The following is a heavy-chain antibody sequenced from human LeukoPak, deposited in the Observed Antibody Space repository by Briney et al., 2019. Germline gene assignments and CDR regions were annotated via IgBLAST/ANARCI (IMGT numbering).Heavy chain of an antibody. CDR1: GFTFSSYA. Sequence: PGGSLRLSCAASGFTFSSYAMHWVRQAPGKGLEWVAVISYDGSNKYYADSVKGRFTISRDNSKNTLYLQMNSLRAEDTAVYYCARDRGPNQIYSAPQHWGQGTLVTVSS. V-gene: IGHV3-30-3*01. CDR3: ARDRGPNQIYSAPQH. CDR2: ISYDGSNK. D-gene: IGHD6-6*01. J-gene: IGHJ1*01.